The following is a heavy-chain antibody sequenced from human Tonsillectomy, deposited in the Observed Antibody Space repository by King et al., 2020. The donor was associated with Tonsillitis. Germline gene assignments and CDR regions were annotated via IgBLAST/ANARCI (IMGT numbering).Heavy chain of an antibody. V-gene: IGHV3-9*01. Sequence: VQLVESGGGLIQPGRSLRLSCAASGFNFDDFAMHWVRQAPGKGLEWVSGISWSSGTIGFADFVKGRFTISRDNAKNSLYLQMNSLRAEDTAFYYCAKDSSDYVGSLDYWGQGTLVTVSS. J-gene: IGHJ4*02. CDR2: ISWSSGTI. CDR1: GFNFDDFA. CDR3: AKDSSDYVGSLDY. D-gene: IGHD4-23*01.